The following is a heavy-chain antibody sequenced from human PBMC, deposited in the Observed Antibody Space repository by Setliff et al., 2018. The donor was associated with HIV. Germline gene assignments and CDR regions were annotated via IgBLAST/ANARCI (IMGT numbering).Heavy chain of an antibody. CDR2: IRYDGSDI. Sequence: GGSLRLSCEASGFTFSSHGMHWLRQAPGKGLEWVTFIRYDGSDIHYADSAKGRFTISRDNSKNTLYLQMNSLRVEDAAVYYCTTGIDWGQGTLVTVSS. CDR3: TTGID. V-gene: IGHV3-30*02. CDR1: GFTFSSHG. J-gene: IGHJ4*02. D-gene: IGHD2-21*01.